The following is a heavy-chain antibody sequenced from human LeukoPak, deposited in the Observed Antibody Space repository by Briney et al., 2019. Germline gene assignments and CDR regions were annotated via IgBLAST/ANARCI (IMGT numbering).Heavy chain of an antibody. CDR3: ARGGEWYYDSSTYRLFDY. CDR1: GYTFTGYY. J-gene: IGHJ4*02. Sequence: ASVKVSCKASGYTFTGYYMHWVRQAPGQGLEWLGWLNPNSGGTSYPQKFQGRVTMTRDTSTSTAYMELSSLRSDDTAMYYCARGGEWYYDSSTYRLFDYWGQGTLSPSPQ. D-gene: IGHD3-22*01. CDR2: LNPNSGGT. V-gene: IGHV1-2*02.